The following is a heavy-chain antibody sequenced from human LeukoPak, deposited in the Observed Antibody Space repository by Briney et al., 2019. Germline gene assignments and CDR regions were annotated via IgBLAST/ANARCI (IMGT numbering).Heavy chain of an antibody. CDR1: GFTFSSYA. CDR3: AKGMSATSGYLELEY. V-gene: IGHV3-23*01. D-gene: IGHD3-22*01. CDR2: ISGSGGNT. J-gene: IGHJ4*02. Sequence: GGSLRLSCAGSGFTFSSYAMSWVRQSPGKGLEWVSAISGSGGNTYSADSVKGRCTVSRDNSKKTLFLQMNSLRAEDTAVYYCAKGMSATSGYLELEYWGQGTLVIVSS.